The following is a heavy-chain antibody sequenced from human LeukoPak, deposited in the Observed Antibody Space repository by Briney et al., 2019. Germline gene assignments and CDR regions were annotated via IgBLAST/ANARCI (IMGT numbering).Heavy chain of an antibody. CDR2: INPNSGGA. D-gene: IGHD3-10*01. Sequence: ASVKVSCKPSNYTFTDYYLHWVRQAPGQGLEWMGWINPNSGGASYAQKFQGRVTMTRDTSISTAYMELSRLRSDDTAVYYCARSYGSGRRDAFDFWGQGTMVTVSS. CDR3: ARSYGSGRRDAFDF. CDR1: NYTFTDYY. V-gene: IGHV1-2*02. J-gene: IGHJ3*01.